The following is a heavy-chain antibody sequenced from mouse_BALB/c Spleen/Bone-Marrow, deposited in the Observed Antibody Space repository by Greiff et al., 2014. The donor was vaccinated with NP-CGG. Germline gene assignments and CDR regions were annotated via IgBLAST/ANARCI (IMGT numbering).Heavy chain of an antibody. Sequence: VQLKESGGGLGQPGGSLRLSCATSGFTFTDYHMSWVRQPPGKALEWLGFIRNKANGYTTEYSASVKGRFTISRDNSQSILYLQMNTLRAEDSATYYCARDTVITTHWYFDVWGAGTTVTVSS. CDR3: ARDTVITTHWYFDV. CDR1: GFTFTDYH. CDR2: IRNKANGYTT. J-gene: IGHJ1*01. D-gene: IGHD2-4*01. V-gene: IGHV7-3*02.